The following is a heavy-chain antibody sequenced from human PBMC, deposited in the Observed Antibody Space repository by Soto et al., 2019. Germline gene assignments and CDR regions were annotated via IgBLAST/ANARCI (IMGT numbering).Heavy chain of an antibody. J-gene: IGHJ4*02. Sequence: HPGGSLRLSCAASGFTFSSYAMSWVRQAPGKGLEWVSAISGSGGSTYYADSVKGRFTISRDNSKNTLYLQMSSLRAEDTAVYYCVNLRPRGGSITGTTDFDYWGQGTLVTVSS. V-gene: IGHV3-23*01. D-gene: IGHD1-7*01. CDR2: ISGSGGST. CDR1: GFTFSSYA. CDR3: VNLRPRGGSITGTTDFDY.